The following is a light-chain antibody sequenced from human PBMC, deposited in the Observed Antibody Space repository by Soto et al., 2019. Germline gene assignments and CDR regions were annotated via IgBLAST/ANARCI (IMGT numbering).Light chain of an antibody. CDR2: GAS. Sequence: EIGLSQSPATLSFSPGERATLSCRASQSISNYLAWYQQKPGQAPRLLIYGASSRATGIPDRFSGSGSGTDFTLTISRLEPEDFAVYYCQQYDSSPKTFGQGTKVDIK. CDR1: QSISNY. CDR3: QQYDSSPKT. J-gene: IGKJ1*01. V-gene: IGKV3-20*01.